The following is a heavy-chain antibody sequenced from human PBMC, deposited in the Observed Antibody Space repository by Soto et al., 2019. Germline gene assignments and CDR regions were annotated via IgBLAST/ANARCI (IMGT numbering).Heavy chain of an antibody. Sequence: EVQLVESGGGLVQPGGSLRLSCVASGFIFSGHYMDWVRQAPGKGLEWVGRIRKKDNSYNTEYAASVKGRFSISREDSKDSLYLQMNSLKTEDTAVYYCVRHSRYDCSSCDALDIWGQGTMVTVSS. J-gene: IGHJ3*02. V-gene: IGHV3-72*01. CDR3: VRHSRYDCSSCDALDI. CDR1: GFIFSGHY. CDR2: IRKKDNSYNT. D-gene: IGHD2-2*01.